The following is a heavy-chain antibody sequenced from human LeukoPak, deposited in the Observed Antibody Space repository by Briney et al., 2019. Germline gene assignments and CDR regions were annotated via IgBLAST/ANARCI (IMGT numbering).Heavy chain of an antibody. CDR1: AYTFTDYY. D-gene: IGHD5-18*01. J-gene: IGHJ4*02. Sequence: ASVKVSCKASAYTFTDYYMHWVRQAPGQGLEWMGWINPTSGGTKYAQKFHGWVTLTRDMSISTAYIELTGLKSDDTAVYYCARWDTDGLDYWGQGTLVTVCS. CDR3: ARWDTDGLDY. CDR2: INPTSGGT. V-gene: IGHV1-2*04.